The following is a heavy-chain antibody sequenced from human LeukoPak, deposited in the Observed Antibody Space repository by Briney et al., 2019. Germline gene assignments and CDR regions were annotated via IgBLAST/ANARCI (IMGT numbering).Heavy chain of an antibody. CDR1: GGSISNYY. CDR2: MMYSGST. D-gene: IGHD5/OR15-5a*01. CDR3: ARQVVSDKYYYALDV. J-gene: IGHJ6*02. V-gene: IGHV4-59*08. Sequence: SETLSLTCTVSGGSISNYYWSWIRQSPGKGLEWIGYMMYSGSTNYNPSLKSRVTISVDTSKKQFSLKLNSVTAADTAVYYCARQVVSDKYYYALDVWGQGTTVTVSS.